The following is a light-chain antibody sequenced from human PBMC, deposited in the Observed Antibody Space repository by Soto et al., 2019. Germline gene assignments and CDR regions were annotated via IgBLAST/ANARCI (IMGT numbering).Light chain of an antibody. CDR3: QQYNGRPPEYT. Sequence: ERVMTQSPATLSLSPGERATLSCRASQSVSSNLAWYQQKPGQAPRLLIYGASTRATGIPIRFSGSGSGTEFTLTISSMQAEDADFAYCQQYNGRPPEYTFGQGTKLEIK. CDR2: GAS. J-gene: IGKJ2*01. V-gene: IGKV3-15*01. CDR1: QSVSSN.